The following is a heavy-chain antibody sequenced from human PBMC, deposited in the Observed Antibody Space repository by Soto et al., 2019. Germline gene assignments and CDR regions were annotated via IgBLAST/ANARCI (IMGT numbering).Heavy chain of an antibody. D-gene: IGHD4-17*01. CDR2: ISGSGGST. Sequence: EVQLLESGGGLVQPGGSLRLSCAASGFTFTSYAMSWVRQAPGKGLEWVSAISGSGGSTYYADSVKGRFTISSDNSKNPLYLQMNSLRAQDTALNYCAKLYGDYQYYYYYYMAVCGNGTTVTVSS. V-gene: IGHV3-23*01. J-gene: IGHJ6*03. CDR1: GFTFTSYA. CDR3: AKLYGDYQYYYYYYMAV.